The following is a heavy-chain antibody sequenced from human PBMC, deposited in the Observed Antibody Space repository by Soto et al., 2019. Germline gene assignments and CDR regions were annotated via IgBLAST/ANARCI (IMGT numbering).Heavy chain of an antibody. V-gene: IGHV1-69*13. D-gene: IGHD3-22*01. Sequence: SVKVSCKTSGDTLNRYAITWVRQAPGQGLEWMGGIIPIVGTTNYAQKFQRRVTITADEPTSTVYMDLNGLRSEDTAVYFCARGTYFYDSSGFYSGPLDYWGQGTQVTVSS. CDR1: GDTLNRYA. J-gene: IGHJ4*02. CDR3: ARGTYFYDSSGFYSGPLDY. CDR2: IIPIVGTT.